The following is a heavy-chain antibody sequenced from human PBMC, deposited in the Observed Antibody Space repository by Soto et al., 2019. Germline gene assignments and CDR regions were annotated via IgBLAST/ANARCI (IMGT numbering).Heavy chain of an antibody. CDR2: ISYDGSNK. V-gene: IGHV3-30*18. CDR1: GFTFSSYG. D-gene: IGHD1-26*01. J-gene: IGHJ6*02. CDR3: AKDRGWELPSVYGMDV. Sequence: QVQLVESGGGVVQPGRSLRLSCAASGFTFSSYGMHWVRQAPGKRLEWVAVISYDGSNKYYADSVKGRFTISRDNSKNTLYLQMNSLRAEDTAVYYCAKDRGWELPSVYGMDVWGQGTTVTVSS.